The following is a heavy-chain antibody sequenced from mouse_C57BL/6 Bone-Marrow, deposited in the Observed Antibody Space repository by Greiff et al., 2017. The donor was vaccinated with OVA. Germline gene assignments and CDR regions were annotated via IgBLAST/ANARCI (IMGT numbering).Heavy chain of an antibody. Sequence: EVQGVESGGGLVQPGGSLSLSCAASGFTFTDYYMSWVRQPPGKALEWLGFIRNKANGYTTEYSASVKGRFTISRDNSQSILYLQMNALRAEDSATYYCARDYGGVFFDYWGQGTTLTVSS. V-gene: IGHV7-3*01. CDR3: ARDYGGVFFDY. CDR2: IRNKANGYTT. J-gene: IGHJ2*01. D-gene: IGHD1-1*01. CDR1: GFTFTDYY.